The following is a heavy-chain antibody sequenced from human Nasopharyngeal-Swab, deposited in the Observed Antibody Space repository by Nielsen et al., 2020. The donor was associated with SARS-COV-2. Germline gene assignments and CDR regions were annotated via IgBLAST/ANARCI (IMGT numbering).Heavy chain of an antibody. CDR3: VRSSSWYYFDY. CDR2: IYYSGST. D-gene: IGHD6-13*01. V-gene: IGHV4-39*01. CDR1: GGSISSSSYY. J-gene: IGHJ4*02. Sequence: GSLRLSCTVSGGSISSSSYYWGWIRQPPGKGLEWIGSIYYSGSTYYNPSLKSRVTISVDTSKNQFSLQLSSVTAADTAVYYCVRSSSWYYFDYWAQGTQVTVSS.